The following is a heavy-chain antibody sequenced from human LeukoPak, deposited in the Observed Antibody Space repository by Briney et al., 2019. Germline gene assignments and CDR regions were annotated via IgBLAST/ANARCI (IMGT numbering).Heavy chain of an antibody. V-gene: IGHV4-61*02. CDR2: IYTTGST. Sequence: SQTLSLTCTVSGGSINIGSYYLSWIRQPAGKGLEWIGRIYTTGSTNYNPSLKSRVTISVDTSKNQFSLKLSSVTAADTAVYYCARDLWDDYGGNVAFDIWGQGTLVTVSS. D-gene: IGHD4-23*01. CDR3: ARDLWDDYGGNVAFDI. CDR1: GGSINIGSYY. J-gene: IGHJ3*02.